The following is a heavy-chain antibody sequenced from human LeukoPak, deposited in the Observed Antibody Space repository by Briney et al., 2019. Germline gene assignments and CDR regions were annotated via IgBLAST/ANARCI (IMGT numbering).Heavy chain of an antibody. CDR1: GVSTTNGIYY. CDR3: ARHAEYNSGWHFYLDH. V-gene: IGHV4-39*01. J-gene: IGHJ4*02. CDR2: VHNVGST. Sequence: SETLSLTCTVSGVSTTNGIYYWAWLRQPPGKGLEWIGSVHNVGSTYYNLSLRSPVTMSIDTSKNQFSLRLNSVTAADTAVYYCARHAEYNSGWHFYLDHWGQGILVTVSS. D-gene: IGHD6-19*01.